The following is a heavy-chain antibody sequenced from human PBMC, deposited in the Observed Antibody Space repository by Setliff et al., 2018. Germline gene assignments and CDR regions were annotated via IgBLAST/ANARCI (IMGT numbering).Heavy chain of an antibody. Sequence: PGESLKISCKGSGYSFTSYWIGWVRQMPGKGLEWMGIIFPGDSDTRYSPSFQGQVTISADKSISTAYLQWRSLKASDTAMYYCARQQQLVIGSTAYYYYGMDVWGQGTTVTVSS. V-gene: IGHV5-51*01. CDR3: ARQQQLVIGSTAYYYYGMDV. D-gene: IGHD6-13*01. J-gene: IGHJ6*02. CDR2: IFPGDSDT. CDR1: GYSFTSYW.